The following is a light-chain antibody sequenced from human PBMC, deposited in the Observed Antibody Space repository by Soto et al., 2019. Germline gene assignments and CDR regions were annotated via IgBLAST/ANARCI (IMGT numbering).Light chain of an antibody. V-gene: IGLV2-14*01. J-gene: IGLJ1*01. CDR2: GVN. CDR1: SSDIGDYNY. CDR3: SSYTSSITYV. Sequence: QSVLGQPASVSGSPGQSITISCTGTSSDIGDYNYVSWYQQRPEKAPELMIYGVNNRPPGVSNRFSGSKSGNTASLTISGLQAEDEADYYCSSYTSSITYVFGTGTKVTVL.